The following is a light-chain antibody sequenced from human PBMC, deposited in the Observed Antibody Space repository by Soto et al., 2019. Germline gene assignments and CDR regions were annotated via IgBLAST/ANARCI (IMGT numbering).Light chain of an antibody. CDR2: DAS. CDR3: QQYNSYSVT. J-gene: IGKJ1*01. V-gene: IGKV1-5*01. Sequence: DIPMTQSPSTLSASVGDRVTITCRASQSISSWLAWYQQKPGKAPKLLIYDASSLQSGVPSRFSGSGSGTEFTLTISSLQPDDFATYYCQQYNSYSVTFVQGTKVEIK. CDR1: QSISSW.